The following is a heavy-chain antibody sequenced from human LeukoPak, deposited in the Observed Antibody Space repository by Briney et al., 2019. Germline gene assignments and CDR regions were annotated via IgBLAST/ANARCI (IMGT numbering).Heavy chain of an antibody. J-gene: IGHJ3*02. D-gene: IGHD2-8*02. CDR2: IYPGDSDT. V-gene: IGHV5-51*01. Sequence: GESLKISCQSSGYSFTTYVIDWWRQIPGQGLECMGIIYPGDSDTRYSPSSQGQVTISADKSISTAYLRWSSLRASDTAMYYCARPLNTGKGTDACETWGQGTMVTVFS. CDR3: ARPLNTGKGTDACET. CDR1: GYSFTTYV.